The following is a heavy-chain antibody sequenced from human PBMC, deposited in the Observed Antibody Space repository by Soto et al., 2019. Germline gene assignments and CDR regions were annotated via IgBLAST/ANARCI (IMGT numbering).Heavy chain of an antibody. CDR2: ISPYTGDT. V-gene: IGHV1-18*01. CDR1: GYTFTTYV. J-gene: IGHJ5*02. Sequence: QVQLVQSGAEVKKPGASVKVSCKTSGYTFTTYVISWVRQAPGQGLGWFGWISPYTGDTKYAQKVQGRVTMTTDTAKNKASTELRSLRCEDAAVNYCARDPGGATGLDPWRQGPQVAVPP. CDR3: ARDPGGATGLDP. D-gene: IGHD3-10*01.